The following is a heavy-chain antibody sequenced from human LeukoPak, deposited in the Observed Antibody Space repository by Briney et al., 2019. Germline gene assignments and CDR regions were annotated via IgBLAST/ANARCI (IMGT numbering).Heavy chain of an antibody. D-gene: IGHD6-13*01. J-gene: IGHJ4*02. CDR1: GFTFSTYS. CDR2: ISSSSSAI. Sequence: GGSLRLSCAASGFTFSTYSLNWVRQAPGKGLEWVSYISSSSSAIYYADSVKGRFTISRDNAKNSLFLQMNSLRDGDTALYYCARDGHAGGTSALDYWGQGTLVTVSS. V-gene: IGHV3-48*02. CDR3: ARDGHAGGTSALDY.